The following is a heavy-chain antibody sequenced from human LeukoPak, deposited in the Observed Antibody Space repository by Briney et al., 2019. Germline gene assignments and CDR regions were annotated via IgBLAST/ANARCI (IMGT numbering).Heavy chain of an antibody. J-gene: IGHJ4*02. D-gene: IGHD5-18*01. Sequence: PGGSPRLSCAASGFTVSSNYMSWVRQAPGKGLEWVSVIYSGGSTYYADSVKGRFTISRDNSKTTLYLQMNSLRAEDTAVYYCARGGYSYGPYYFDYWGQGTLVTVSS. CDR3: ARGGYSYGPYYFDY. CDR1: GFTVSSNY. CDR2: IYSGGST. V-gene: IGHV3-66*01.